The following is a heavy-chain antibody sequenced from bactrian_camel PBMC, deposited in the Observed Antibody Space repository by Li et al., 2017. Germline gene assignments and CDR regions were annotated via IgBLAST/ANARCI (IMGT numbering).Heavy chain of an antibody. D-gene: IGHD6*01. Sequence: HVQLVESGGGSVQAGGSLKLSCTYSGYTSFIDCMGWFRQAPGKGPEGVAAIDSDGASIYLDSMKARFTISVDNAKSTLYLQMNNLKPEDSGMYYCAAGAISSCGAWYHPYNHYGQG. CDR3: AAGAISSCGAWYHPYNH. V-gene: IGHV3S26*01. CDR1: GYTSFIDC. J-gene: IGHJ4*01. CDR2: IDSDGAS.